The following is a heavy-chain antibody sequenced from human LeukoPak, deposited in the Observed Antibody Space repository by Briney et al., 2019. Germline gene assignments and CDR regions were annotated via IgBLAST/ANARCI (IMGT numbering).Heavy chain of an antibody. CDR2: ISGSGGST. D-gene: IGHD3-10*01. V-gene: IGHV3-23*01. J-gene: IGHJ4*02. Sequence: GGSLRLSCAASGFTFSSYAMSWVRQAPGKGLEWVSAISGSGGSTYYADSVKGRFTISRDNSKNTLYLQMNSLRAEDTAVYYCAKDSYYYGSGSYYHYWGQGTLVTVPS. CDR1: GFTFSSYA. CDR3: AKDSYYYGSGSYYHY.